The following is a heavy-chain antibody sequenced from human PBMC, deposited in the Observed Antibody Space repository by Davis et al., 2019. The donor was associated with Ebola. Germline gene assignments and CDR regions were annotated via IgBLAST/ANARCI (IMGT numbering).Heavy chain of an antibody. CDR1: GFTFSSYA. D-gene: IGHD3-3*01. CDR2: ISGSGGST. CDR3: AKYMGFMRDFWSGYVDY. J-gene: IGHJ4*02. V-gene: IGHV3-23*01. Sequence: GGSLRLSCAASGFTFSSYAMSWVRQAPGKGLEWVSAISGSGGSTYYADSVKGRFTISRDNAKNTLYLQMNSLRAEDTAVYYCAKYMGFMRDFWSGYVDYWGQGTLVTVSS.